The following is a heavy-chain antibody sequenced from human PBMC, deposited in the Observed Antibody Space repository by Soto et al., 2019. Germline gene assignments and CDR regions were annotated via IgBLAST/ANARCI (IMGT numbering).Heavy chain of an antibody. CDR1: GYTFTSKG. Sequence: QVQLVQSGAEVKKPGASVKVSCKASGYTFTSKGISWVRQAPGQGLEWMGWISAYNGNTNYAQKLQGRVNMTTDTSTSTAYMELRSLRSDDTAVYYCARPNRWGIAAAGNDSFDIWGQGTLGTVSS. V-gene: IGHV1-18*01. J-gene: IGHJ3*02. CDR2: ISAYNGNT. CDR3: ARPNRWGIAAAGNDSFDI. D-gene: IGHD6-13*01.